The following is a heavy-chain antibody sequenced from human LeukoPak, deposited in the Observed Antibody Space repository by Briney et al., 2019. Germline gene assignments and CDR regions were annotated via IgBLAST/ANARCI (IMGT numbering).Heavy chain of an antibody. CDR3: ARVKYVLLWFGSPRTDAFDI. J-gene: IGHJ3*02. V-gene: IGHV1-18*01. Sequence: ASVKVSCKASGYTFTSYGISWVRQAPGQGLEWMGWISAYNGNTNYAQKLQGRVTMTTDTSTSTAYMELRSLRSDDTAVYYCARVKYVLLWFGSPRTDAFDIWGQGTMVTVSS. CDR2: ISAYNGNT. D-gene: IGHD3-10*01. CDR1: GYTFTSYG.